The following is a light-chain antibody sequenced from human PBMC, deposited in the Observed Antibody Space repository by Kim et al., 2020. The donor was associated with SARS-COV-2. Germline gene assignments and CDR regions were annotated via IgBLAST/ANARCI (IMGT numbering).Light chain of an antibody. J-gene: IGKJ4*01. CDR3: QQSHTTPLLT. CDR2: AAS. Sequence: DIQMTQSPSSLAASVGDRVTIACRASQSIRTYLNWYQQKPGKAPKLLIYAASTLQSGVPSRFSGSGSGTDFTLTISTLQPEDFATYYCQQSHTTPLLTFGGGTNLEI. CDR1: QSIRTY. V-gene: IGKV1-39*01.